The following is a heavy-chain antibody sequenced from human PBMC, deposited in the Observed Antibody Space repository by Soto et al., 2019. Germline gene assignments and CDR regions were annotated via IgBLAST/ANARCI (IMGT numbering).Heavy chain of an antibody. D-gene: IGHD2-2*01. CDR1: GGSISRCDYY. J-gene: IGHJ4*02. Sequence: SENLSLTCTVSGGSISRCDYYWSSIRLPPRKGLDWTGYIYYSGSTYYNPSLKSRVTISVDTSKNQFSLKLSSVSAADTAVYYCARVLLRDCSSTSCFHFDYWGQGTLVTVSS. V-gene: IGHV4-30-4*01. CDR3: ARVLLRDCSSTSCFHFDY. CDR2: IYYSGST.